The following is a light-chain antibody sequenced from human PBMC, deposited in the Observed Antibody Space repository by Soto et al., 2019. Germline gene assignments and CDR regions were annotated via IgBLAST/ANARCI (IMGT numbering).Light chain of an antibody. CDR2: EGS. CDR3: CAYVNSRSYV. CDR1: ISDVGRFDV. J-gene: IGLJ1*01. V-gene: IGLV2-23*01. Sequence: QSVLTQPASVSGSLGQSITISCTGTISDVGRFDVVSWYQQHPGHVHKLIIYEGSRRPSVVSSRFSGSKSGNTSSLTICGLQDEDEADYYSCAYVNSRSYVFGSGTKVTVL.